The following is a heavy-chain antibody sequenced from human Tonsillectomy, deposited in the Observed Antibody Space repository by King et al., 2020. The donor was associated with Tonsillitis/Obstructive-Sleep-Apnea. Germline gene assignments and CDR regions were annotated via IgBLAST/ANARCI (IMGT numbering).Heavy chain of an antibody. CDR2: IYPVSSDT. CDR3: ARPAPSLNDAFDI. Sequence: QLVQSGAEVKKPGESLKISCKGSGYSFTSYWIGWVRQMPGKGLDWLGSIYPVSSDTRYSPSFQCQVTISADKSISTAYLQWRSLKASDTAMYYCARPAPSLNDAFDIWGQGTMVTVSS. V-gene: IGHV5-51*01. CDR1: GYSFTSYW. J-gene: IGHJ3*02.